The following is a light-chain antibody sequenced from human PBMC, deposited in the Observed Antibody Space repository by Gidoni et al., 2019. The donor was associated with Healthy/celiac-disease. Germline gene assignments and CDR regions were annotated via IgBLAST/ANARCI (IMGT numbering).Light chain of an antibody. V-gene: IGLV1-47*01. CDR1: SSNIGSNY. CDR2: RNN. Sequence: GERVTISCSGSSSNIGSNYVYWYQQLPGTAPKLLIYRNNQRPSGVPDRFSGSKSGTSASLAISGLRSEDEADYYCAAWDDSLSGWVFGGGTKLTVL. CDR3: AAWDDSLSGWV. J-gene: IGLJ3*02.